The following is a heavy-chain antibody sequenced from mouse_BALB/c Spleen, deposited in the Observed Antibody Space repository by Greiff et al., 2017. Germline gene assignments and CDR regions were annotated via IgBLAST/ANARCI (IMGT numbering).Heavy chain of an antibody. CDR2: INPGSGGT. Sequence: QVQLKQSGAELVRPGTSVKVSCKASGYAFTNYLIEWVKQRPGQGLEWIGVINPGSGGTNYNEKFKGKATLTADKSSSTAYMQLSSLTSDDSAVYFWARWGRYEGFDYWGQGTTLTVSA. CDR1: GYAFTNYL. V-gene: IGHV1-54*01. CDR3: ARWGRYEGFDY. J-gene: IGHJ2*01. D-gene: IGHD2-14*01.